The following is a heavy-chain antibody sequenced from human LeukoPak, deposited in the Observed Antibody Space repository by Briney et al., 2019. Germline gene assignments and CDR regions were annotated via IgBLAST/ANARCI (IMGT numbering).Heavy chain of an antibody. D-gene: IGHD6-13*01. CDR3: GRCIPAAGRVNCYYMDV. V-gene: IGHV1-69*13. CDR2: IIPIFSTP. Sequence: VASVKVSCKASGGTFSSYAISWVRLAPGQGLEWMGGIIPIFSTPNCAQKFQGRVTINADESTSTAYMELSSLRSEDTAVYYCGRCIPAAGRVNCYYMDVWGTGTTVTISS. CDR1: GGTFSSYA. J-gene: IGHJ6*03.